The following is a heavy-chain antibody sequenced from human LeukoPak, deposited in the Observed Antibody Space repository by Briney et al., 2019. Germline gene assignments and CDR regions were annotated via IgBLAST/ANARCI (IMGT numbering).Heavy chain of an antibody. Sequence: ASVKVSCKASGYTFTSYYMHWVRQAPRQGLEWMGIINPSGGSTSYAQKFQGRVTMTRDTSTSTVYMELSSLRSEDTAVYYCAGGGYSGYDFDYWGQGTLVTVSS. D-gene: IGHD5-12*01. CDR2: INPSGGST. CDR1: GYTFTSYY. J-gene: IGHJ4*02. V-gene: IGHV1-46*01. CDR3: AGGGYSGYDFDY.